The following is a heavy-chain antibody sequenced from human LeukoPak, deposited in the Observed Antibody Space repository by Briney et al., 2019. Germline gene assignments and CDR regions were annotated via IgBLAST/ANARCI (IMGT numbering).Heavy chain of an antibody. V-gene: IGHV3-21*01. J-gene: IGHJ4*02. D-gene: IGHD1-26*01. Sequence: GGSLRLSCAASGFTFSSYSMNWVRQAPGKGLEWVSSISSSSSYIYYADSVKGRFTISRDNAKNSLYVQMNSLRAEDTAVYYCATYSGSYSLDYWGQGTLVTVSS. CDR1: GFTFSSYS. CDR3: ATYSGSYSLDY. CDR2: ISSSSSYI.